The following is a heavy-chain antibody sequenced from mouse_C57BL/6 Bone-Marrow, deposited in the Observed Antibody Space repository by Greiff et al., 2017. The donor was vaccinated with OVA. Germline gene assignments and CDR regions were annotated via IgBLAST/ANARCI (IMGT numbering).Heavy chain of an antibody. Sequence: LVESGAELARPGASVKLSCKASGYTFTSYGISWVKQRTGQGLEWIGEIYPRSGNTYYNEKFKGKATLTADKSSSTAYMELRSLTSEDSAIYFCAKLRRRYYAMDYWGQGTSVTVSS. CDR3: AKLRRRYYAMDY. CDR1: GYTFTSYG. D-gene: IGHD1-1*01. V-gene: IGHV1-81*01. J-gene: IGHJ4*01. CDR2: IYPRSGNT.